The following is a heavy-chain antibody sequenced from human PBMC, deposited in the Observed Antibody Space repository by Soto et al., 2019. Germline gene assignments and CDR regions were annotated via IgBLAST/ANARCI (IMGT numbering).Heavy chain of an antibody. D-gene: IGHD3-10*01. CDR1: GGSISSSSYY. V-gene: IGHV4-39*01. Sequence: SETLSLSCTVSGGSISSSSYYWGWIRQPPGKGLEWIGSIYYSGSTYYNPSLKSRVTISVDTSKNQFSLKLSSVTAADSAVYYCATMGNFDYWGQGTLVTVSS. J-gene: IGHJ4*02. CDR2: IYYSGST. CDR3: ATMGNFDY.